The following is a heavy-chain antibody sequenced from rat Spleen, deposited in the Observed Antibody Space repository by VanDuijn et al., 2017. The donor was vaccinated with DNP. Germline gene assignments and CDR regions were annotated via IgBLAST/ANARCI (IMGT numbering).Heavy chain of an antibody. Sequence: QVQLKESGPGLVQPSQTLSLTCTVSGFSLTSYGVRWVRQPPGKGLEWIGTIWSGGSTDYNSGLESRLSISRDTSKSQVFLKMNSLQTEDIATYYCTRDSGPVPGDYWGQGVMVTVSS. CDR1: GFSLTSYG. CDR2: IWSGGST. V-gene: IGHV2-4*01. J-gene: IGHJ2*01. CDR3: TRDSGPVPGDY. D-gene: IGHD1-4*01.